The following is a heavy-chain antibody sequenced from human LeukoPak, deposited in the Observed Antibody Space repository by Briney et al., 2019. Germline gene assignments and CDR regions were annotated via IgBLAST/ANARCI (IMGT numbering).Heavy chain of an antibody. CDR3: ARDLSKYDFWSGYHQYYFDY. CDR2: ISSSSSYI. V-gene: IGHV3-21*01. J-gene: IGHJ4*02. D-gene: IGHD3-3*01. Sequence: GGSLRLSCEASGFTFSSYSMNWVRQAPGQGLEWVSSISSSSSYIYYADSVKGRFTISRDNSKNSLYLQMNSLRSEDTAVYYCARDLSKYDFWSGYHQYYFDYWGQGTLVTVSS. CDR1: GFTFSSYS.